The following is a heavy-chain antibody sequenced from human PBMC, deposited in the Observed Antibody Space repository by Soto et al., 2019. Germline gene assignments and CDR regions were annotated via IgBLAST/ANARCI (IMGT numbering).Heavy chain of an antibody. J-gene: IGHJ4*02. CDR3: ARGPGASDYYFDY. CDR1: GGSVSSYW. Sequence: SETLSLTCSVSGGSVSSYWWSWIRQPPGKGLEWIGYIYYTGSTNYSPSLKGRVTISLDASKSQFSLRLTSVTAADTAVYYCARGPGASDYYFDYWGPGTLVTVS. V-gene: IGHV4-59*02. CDR2: IYYTGST. D-gene: IGHD3-10*01.